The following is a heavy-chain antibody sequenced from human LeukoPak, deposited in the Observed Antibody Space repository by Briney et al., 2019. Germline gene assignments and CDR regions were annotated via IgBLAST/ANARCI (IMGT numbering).Heavy chain of an antibody. V-gene: IGHV3-23*01. Sequence: GGSLRLSCAASGFTFSNYAMNWVRQAPGKGLEWVSTITGSGDTTYYADSVKGRFTISRDNSKNTLYLQMTVLRAEDTAVYYCAKAKTQAMVLPGNYWGQGTLVTVSS. CDR1: GFTFSNYA. CDR2: ITGSGDTT. D-gene: IGHD5-18*01. CDR3: AKAKTQAMVLPGNY. J-gene: IGHJ4*02.